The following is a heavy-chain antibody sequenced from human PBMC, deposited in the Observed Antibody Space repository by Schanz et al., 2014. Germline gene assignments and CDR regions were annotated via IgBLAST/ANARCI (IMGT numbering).Heavy chain of an antibody. V-gene: IGHV3-7*01. D-gene: IGHD3-22*01. CDR2: INQDGSEK. CDR1: GFTFSSYC. Sequence: EVQLVESGGGLVQPGGSLRLSCAASGFTFSSYCINWVRQAPGKGLEWVANINQDGSEKYYVDSVKGRFTISRDNSKNTLFLQMSSLRAEDTAVYYCATEGPRGTRHPINYYYAMDNWGQGTLVTVSS. CDR3: ATEGPRGTRHPINYYYAMDN. J-gene: IGHJ4*02.